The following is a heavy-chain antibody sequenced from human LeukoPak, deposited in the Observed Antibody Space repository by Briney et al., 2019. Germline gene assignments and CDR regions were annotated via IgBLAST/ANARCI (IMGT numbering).Heavy chain of an antibody. CDR3: ARYYYGSGSYYSLSYYYGMDV. D-gene: IGHD3-10*01. V-gene: IGHV6-1*01. J-gene: IGHJ6*02. CDR2: TYYRSKWYN. CDR1: GDSVSSNSAA. Sequence: SQTLSLTCAISGDSVSSNSAAWNWIRQSPSRGLEWLGRTYYRSKWYNDYAVSVKSRITINPDTSKNQLSLQLNSVTPEDTAVYYCARYYYGSGSYYSLSYYYGMDVWGQGTTVTVSS.